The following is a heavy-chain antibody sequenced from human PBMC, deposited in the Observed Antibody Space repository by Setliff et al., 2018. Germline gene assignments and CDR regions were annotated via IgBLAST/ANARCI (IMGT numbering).Heavy chain of an antibody. J-gene: IGHJ4*02. Sequence: PGGSLRLSCAASGFNFNTYTMSWVRQAPGKGLEWVSAISGAGNYINYIDSVKGRFTVSKDTAKNQFSLKLTSVTAADTAVYYCARTGTYRYFDYWGQGTLVTVSS. D-gene: IGHD1-1*01. CDR2: ISGAGNYI. CDR3: ARTGTYRYFDY. V-gene: IGHV3-21*01. CDR1: GFNFNTYT.